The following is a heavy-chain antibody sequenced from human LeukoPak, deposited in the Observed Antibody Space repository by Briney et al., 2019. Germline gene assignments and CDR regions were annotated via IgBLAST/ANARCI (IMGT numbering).Heavy chain of an antibody. V-gene: IGHV1-18*01. CDR2: IRAYNAKT. CDR1: GYTFTEYG. D-gene: IGHD6-13*01. Sequence: GASVKVSCKASGYTFTEYGISWVRQAPGQGLEWMGWIRAYNAKTNYAQKFQGRVTMTTDTSTNTAHMELGSLRSDDTAVYFCARYAAVRDLDFWGQGTLVTVSS. J-gene: IGHJ4*02. CDR3: ARYAAVRDLDF.